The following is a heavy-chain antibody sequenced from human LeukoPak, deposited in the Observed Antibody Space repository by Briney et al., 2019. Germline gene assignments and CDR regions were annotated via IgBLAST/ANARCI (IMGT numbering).Heavy chain of an antibody. CDR1: GYSFTSYW. CDR3: ARLGVADYDFWSGYYPIDY. Sequence: GESLKISCKGSGYSFTSYWIGWGRQMPGKGLEWMGIIYPGDSDTRYSPSFQGQVTISADKSISTAYLQWSSLKASDTARYYCARLGVADYDFWSGYYPIDYWGQGTLVTVSS. D-gene: IGHD3-3*01. CDR2: IYPGDSDT. J-gene: IGHJ4*02. V-gene: IGHV5-51*01.